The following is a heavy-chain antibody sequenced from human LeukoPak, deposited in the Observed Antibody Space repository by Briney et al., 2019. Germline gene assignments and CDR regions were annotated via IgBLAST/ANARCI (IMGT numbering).Heavy chain of an antibody. CDR1: GFTFSSYW. CDR2: IKSDGSET. V-gene: IGHV3-74*01. CDR3: TSDRVNYGLDV. Sequence: GGSLRLSCAASGFTFSSYWMHWVRQAPGKGLVWVSRIKSDGSETNYADSVKGRFTISRDNAKNTLSLQMNSLRAGDTAVYYCTSDRVNYGLDVWGQGTTVSVSS. J-gene: IGHJ6*02.